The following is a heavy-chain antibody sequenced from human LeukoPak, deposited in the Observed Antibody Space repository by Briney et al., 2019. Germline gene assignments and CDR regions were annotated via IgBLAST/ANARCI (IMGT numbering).Heavy chain of an antibody. CDR2: INHSGST. V-gene: IGHV4-34*01. J-gene: IGHJ3*02. Sequence: PSETLSLTCAVYGGSFSGYYWSWIRQPPGKGLEWIGEINHSGSTNYNPSLKSRVTISVDTSKNQFSLKLSSVTAADTAVYYCARCPGDYVWGSYRSSTRSAFDIWGQGTMVTVSS. D-gene: IGHD3-16*02. CDR3: ARCPGDYVWGSYRSSTRSAFDI. CDR1: GGSFSGYY.